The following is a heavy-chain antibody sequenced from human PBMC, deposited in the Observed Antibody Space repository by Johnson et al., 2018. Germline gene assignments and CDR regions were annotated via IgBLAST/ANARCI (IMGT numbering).Heavy chain of an antibody. CDR2: IYYSGST. D-gene: IGHD3-3*01. V-gene: IGHV4-59*01. J-gene: IGHJ6*02. CDR1: GGSISSYY. Sequence: QVQLQESGPGLVKPSETLSLTCTVSGGSISSYYWSWIRQPPGKGLEWIGYIYYSGSTNYNPSLKSRVTLAVDTSKHQFSLKLSSVTAPDTAGYYCARGYFDFWSGYWGYYGMDVWGQGTTVTVSS. CDR3: ARGYFDFWSGYWGYYGMDV.